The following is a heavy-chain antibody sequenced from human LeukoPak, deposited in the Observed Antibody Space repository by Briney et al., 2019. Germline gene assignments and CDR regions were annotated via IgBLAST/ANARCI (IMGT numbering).Heavy chain of an antibody. CDR3: ARGRNESLDY. J-gene: IGHJ4*02. CDR2: INHSGST. V-gene: IGHV4-34*01. Sequence: SETLSLTCAVYGGSFSGYYWSWIRQPPGKGLEWIGEINHSGSTNYNPSLKSRVTISVDTSKNQFSLKLSSVTAADTAVYYCARGRNESLDYWGQGTLVTVSS. CDR1: GGSFSGYY.